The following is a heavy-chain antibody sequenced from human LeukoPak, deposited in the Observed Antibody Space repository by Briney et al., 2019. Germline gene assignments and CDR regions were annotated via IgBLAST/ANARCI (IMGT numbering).Heavy chain of an antibody. D-gene: IGHD3-22*01. CDR2: ISYDGSNK. J-gene: IGHJ4*02. Sequence: GGSLRLSCAASGFTFSSYAMHWVRQAPGKGPEWVAVISYDGSNKYYADSVKGRFTISRDNSKNTLYLQMNSLRAEDTAVYYCARDTHYYYDSSGYLLLWGQGTLVTVSS. CDR3: ARDTHYYYDSSGYLLL. V-gene: IGHV3-30*04. CDR1: GFTFSSYA.